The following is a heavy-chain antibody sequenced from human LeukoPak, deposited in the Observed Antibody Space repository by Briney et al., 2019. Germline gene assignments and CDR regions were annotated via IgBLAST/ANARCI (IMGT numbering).Heavy chain of an antibody. D-gene: IGHD3-9*01. V-gene: IGHV4-4*07. CDR2: IYISGTT. Sequence: PSETLSLTCTVPGGSISSYYWSSVWQTAGKGLEWVGRIYISGTTNYNPSLKSRVTMSLDTSKNQLSLRLTSVTAADTAVYYCARDEARTGYIHYWGQGTLITVSS. CDR1: GGSISSYY. CDR3: ARDEARTGYIHY. J-gene: IGHJ4*02.